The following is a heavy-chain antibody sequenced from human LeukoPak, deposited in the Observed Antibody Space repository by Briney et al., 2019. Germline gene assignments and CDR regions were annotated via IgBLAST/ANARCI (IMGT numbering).Heavy chain of an antibody. Sequence: GGSLRLSCEVSGFAFSNYAMNWVRQAPGQGLEWVSSISASAGSAVYGDSVKGRFTISRVNAENTLYLQMNSLRADDTAIYYCAKHQRSGEYDYGWGPFDIWGQGTMVTVSS. CDR3: AKHQRSGEYDYGWGPFDI. D-gene: IGHD3-10*01. J-gene: IGHJ3*02. CDR1: GFAFSNYA. CDR2: ISASAGSA. V-gene: IGHV3-23*01.